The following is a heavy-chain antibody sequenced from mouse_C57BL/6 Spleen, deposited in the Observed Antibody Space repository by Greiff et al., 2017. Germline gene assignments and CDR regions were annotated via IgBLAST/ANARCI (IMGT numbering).Heavy chain of an antibody. V-gene: IGHV14-1*01. Sequence: EVKLQESGAELVRPGASVKLSCTASGFNIKDYYMHWVKQRPEQGLEWIGRIDPEDGDTEYAPKFQGKATMTADTSSNTAYLQLSSLTSEDTAVYYCTTGIPITTVVATDYGGQGTTLTVSS. CDR2: IDPEDGDT. CDR3: TTGIPITTVVATDY. J-gene: IGHJ2*01. CDR1: GFNIKDYY. D-gene: IGHD1-1*01.